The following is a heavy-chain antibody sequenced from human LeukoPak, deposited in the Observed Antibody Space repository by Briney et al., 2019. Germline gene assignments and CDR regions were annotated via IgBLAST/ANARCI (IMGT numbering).Heavy chain of an antibody. J-gene: IGHJ4*02. CDR2: IYYSGST. Sequence: SETLSLTCTVSGGSISSYYWSWIRQPPGKGLEWIGYIYYSGSTNYNPSLKSRVTISVDTSKNQFSLKLSSVTAADTAVYYCAKRVHYDSSAAYFDYWGQGTLVTVSS. CDR1: GGSISSYY. D-gene: IGHD3-22*01. CDR3: AKRVHYDSSAAYFDY. V-gene: IGHV4-59*01.